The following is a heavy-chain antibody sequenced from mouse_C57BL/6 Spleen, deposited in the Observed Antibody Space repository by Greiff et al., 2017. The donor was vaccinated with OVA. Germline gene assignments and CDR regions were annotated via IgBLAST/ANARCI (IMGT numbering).Heavy chain of an antibody. CDR2: INPSTGGT. CDR1: GYSFTGYY. CDR3: ARGGYYDYPFAY. D-gene: IGHD2-4*01. Sequence: VQLQQSGPELVKPGASVKISCKASGYSFTGYYMNWVKQSPEKSLEWIGEINPSTGGTTYNQKFKAKATLTVDNSSSTAYMQLKSLTSEDSAVYYSARGGYYDYPFAYWGQGTLVTVSA. V-gene: IGHV1-42*01. J-gene: IGHJ3*01.